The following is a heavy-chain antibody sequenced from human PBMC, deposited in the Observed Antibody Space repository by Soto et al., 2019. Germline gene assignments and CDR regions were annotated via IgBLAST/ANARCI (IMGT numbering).Heavy chain of an antibody. V-gene: IGHV4-59*01. CDR2: IYYSGST. D-gene: IGHD6-13*01. CDR3: ARGTSIAAAGHYYYYGMDV. Sequence: SDPLSPTRTVPAGSISPYYWSGIRHPPGKGLEWIGYIYYSGSTNYNPSLKSRVTISVDTSKNQFSLKLSSVTAADTAVYYCARGTSIAAAGHYYYYGMDVWGQGTTVTV. J-gene: IGHJ6*02. CDR1: AGSISPYY.